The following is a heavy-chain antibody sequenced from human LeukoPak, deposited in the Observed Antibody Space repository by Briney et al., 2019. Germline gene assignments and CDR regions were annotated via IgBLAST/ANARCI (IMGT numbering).Heavy chain of an antibody. D-gene: IGHD2-15*01. CDR3: ATAGHCSSGSCLQSGRFDS. CDR1: GGSFSGYY. Sequence: NPAETLSLTCAVYGGSFSGYYWNWIRQPPGRGLEWIGEINHSGSNKYNPSLKSHVTISLDTSNNQFSLNRSPVTARVQAGYYFATAGHCSSGSCLQSGRFDSWRQGTLVTVSS. V-gene: IGHV4-34*01. CDR2: INHSGSN. J-gene: IGHJ5*01.